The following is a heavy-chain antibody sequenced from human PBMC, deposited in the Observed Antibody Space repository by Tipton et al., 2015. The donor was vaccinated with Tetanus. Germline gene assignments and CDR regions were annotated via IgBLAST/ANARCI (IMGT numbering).Heavy chain of an antibody. CDR2: IYDSGST. CDR1: GGSVSSGNYF. CDR3: ARGLDPYKSGNF. J-gene: IGHJ4*02. D-gene: IGHD5-24*01. V-gene: IGHV4-61*01. Sequence: TLSLTCTVSGGSVSSGNYFWTWIRQSPGTGLEWIGNIYDSGSTIYNPSLKSRVTISKDTSKNQFSLRLSSVTAADTAVYFCARGLDPYKSGNFWGQGTLVTVSS.